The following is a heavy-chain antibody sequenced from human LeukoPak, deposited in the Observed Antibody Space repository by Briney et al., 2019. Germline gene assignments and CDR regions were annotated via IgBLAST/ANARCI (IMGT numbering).Heavy chain of an antibody. D-gene: IGHD3-10*01. CDR1: GFTFSSYA. V-gene: IGHV3-30*04. CDR3: ARRPRGVIIKTWFDS. Sequence: PGRSLRLSCAASGFTFSSYAMHWVRQAPGKGLEWVAVIAHDGNNKYYADSVKGRFTISRDNSKNTLYLQMNSLRAEDTAVYYCARRPRGVIIKTWFDSWGQGTLVTVSS. CDR2: IAHDGNNK. J-gene: IGHJ5*01.